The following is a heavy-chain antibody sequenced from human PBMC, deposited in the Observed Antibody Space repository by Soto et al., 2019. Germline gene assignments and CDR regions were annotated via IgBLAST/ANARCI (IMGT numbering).Heavy chain of an antibody. J-gene: IGHJ4*02. CDR1: GFTFSSYG. CDR2: ISYDGSNK. V-gene: IGHV3-30*18. CDR3: AKFNQLLKISHCDY. D-gene: IGHD2-2*01. Sequence: GGSLRLSCAASGFTFSSYGMHWVRQAPGKGLEWVAVISYDGSNKYYADSVKGRFTISRDNSKNTLYLQMNSLRAEDTAVYYCAKFNQLLKISHCDYWGQGTLVTVSS.